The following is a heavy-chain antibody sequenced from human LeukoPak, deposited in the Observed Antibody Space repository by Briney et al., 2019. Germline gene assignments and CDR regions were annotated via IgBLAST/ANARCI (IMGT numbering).Heavy chain of an antibody. CDR3: ARCGWDLRTPRFDY. V-gene: IGHV4-59*01. J-gene: IGHJ4*02. CDR2: ISYSGRT. CDR1: GASITSYY. Sequence: PSEPLSLPCTVSGASITSYYWAWIAKPPGKAREGCGYISYSGRTIYNPSLKSRVTISLNRSKKQLSLKLRSVTAADTAEYFGARCGWDLRTPRFDYWGQGSLVTVSS. D-gene: IGHD1-26*01.